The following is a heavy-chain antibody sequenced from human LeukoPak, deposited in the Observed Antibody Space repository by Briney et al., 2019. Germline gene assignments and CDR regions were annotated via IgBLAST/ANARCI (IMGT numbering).Heavy chain of an antibody. D-gene: IGHD2-2*01. J-gene: IGHJ4*02. CDR1: GYTFTGYY. Sequence: GASVKVSCKASGYTFTGYYMHWVRQAPGQGLEWMGWINPNSGGTNYAQKFQGRVTMTRDTSISTAYMELSRLRSDDTAVYYCARELAGTPESLVPAATSDYWGQGTLVTVSS. CDR3: ARELAGTPESLVPAATSDY. CDR2: INPNSGGT. V-gene: IGHV1-2*02.